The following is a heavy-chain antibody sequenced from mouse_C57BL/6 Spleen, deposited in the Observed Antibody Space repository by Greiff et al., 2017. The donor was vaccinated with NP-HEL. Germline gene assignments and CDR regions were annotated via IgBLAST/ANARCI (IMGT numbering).Heavy chain of an antibody. V-gene: IGHV3-6*01. J-gene: IGHJ3*01. CDR3: ARDANWDVWFAY. D-gene: IGHD4-1*01. CDR2: ISYDGSN. CDR1: GYSITSGYY. Sequence: EVKLMESGPGLVKPSQSLSLTCSVTGYSITSGYYWNWIRQFPGNKLEWMGYISYDGSNNYNPSLKNRISITRDTSKNQFFLKLNSVTTEDTATYYCARDANWDVWFAYWGQGTLVTVSA.